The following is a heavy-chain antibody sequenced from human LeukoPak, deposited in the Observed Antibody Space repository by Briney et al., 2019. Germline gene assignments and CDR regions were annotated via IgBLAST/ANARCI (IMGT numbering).Heavy chain of an antibody. Sequence: PSETLSLTCAVYGGSFSGYYWSWLRQPPGKGLEWIGEINHSGSTNYNPSLKSRVTISVDTYKNQFSLKLSSVTAADTAVYYCARHRTYYYGSGSYYPPWNYYYYMDVWGKGTTVTISS. CDR1: GGSFSGYY. V-gene: IGHV4-34*01. J-gene: IGHJ6*03. CDR3: ARHRTYYYGSGSYYPPWNYYYYMDV. CDR2: INHSGST. D-gene: IGHD3-10*01.